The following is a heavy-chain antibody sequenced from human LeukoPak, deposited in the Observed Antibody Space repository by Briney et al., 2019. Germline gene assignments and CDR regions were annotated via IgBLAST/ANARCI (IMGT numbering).Heavy chain of an antibody. Sequence: SVKVSFKASGGTFISYAISWVRQAPGQGLEWMGRIIPILGIANYAQKFQGRVTITADKSTSTAYMELSSLRSEDTAVYYCARDQDDYGDTTGYWGQGTLVTVSS. CDR3: ARDQDDYGDTTGY. V-gene: IGHV1-69*04. J-gene: IGHJ4*02. CDR2: IIPILGIA. D-gene: IGHD4-17*01. CDR1: GGTFISYA.